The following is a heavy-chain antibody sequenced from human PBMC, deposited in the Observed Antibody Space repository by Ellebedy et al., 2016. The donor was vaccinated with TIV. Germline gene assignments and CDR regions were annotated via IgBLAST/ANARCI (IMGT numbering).Heavy chain of an antibody. D-gene: IGHD2-21*02. CDR1: VYTFTNYD. J-gene: IGHJ4*02. CDR2: VNPISGNT. CDR3: ARVPGHGDFKIDY. Sequence: ASVNVSCKASVYTFTNYDINWVRQATGQGLEWMGWVNPISGNTGYAPMFRGRVTMTMNTSISTASMELSSLRTEDTAVYYCARVPGHGDFKIDYWGQGTLVTVSS. V-gene: IGHV1-8*01.